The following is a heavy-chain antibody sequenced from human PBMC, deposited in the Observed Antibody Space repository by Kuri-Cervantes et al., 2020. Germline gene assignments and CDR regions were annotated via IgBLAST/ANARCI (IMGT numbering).Heavy chain of an antibody. D-gene: IGHD2-15*01. CDR3: ARIEVVHKWKYFYYYMDV. J-gene: IGHJ6*03. CDR1: GFSLSTSGVG. Sequence: SGPTLVKPTQTLTLTCTFSGFSLSTSGVGVGWIRQPPGKALEWLALIYWDDDKRYSPSLKSRLTITKDTSKNQVVLTMTNMDPVDTATYYCARIEVVHKWKYFYYYMDVWGKGTTVTVSS. CDR2: IYWDDDK. V-gene: IGHV2-5*02.